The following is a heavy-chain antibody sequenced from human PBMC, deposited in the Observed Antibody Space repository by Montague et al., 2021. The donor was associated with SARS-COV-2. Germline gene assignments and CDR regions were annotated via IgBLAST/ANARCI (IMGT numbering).Heavy chain of an antibody. D-gene: IGHD6-19*01. CDR3: ARGSGWMGNAFDI. Sequence: SETRSLTCTVSGGSISSYYWSWIRQPPGKGLEWIGYIYYSGSTXXXPSXKSRVTISVDTSKNQFSLKLSSVTAADTAVYYCARGSGWMGNAFDIWGQGTMVTVSS. CDR1: GGSISSYY. J-gene: IGHJ3*02. V-gene: IGHV4-59*01. CDR2: IYYSGST.